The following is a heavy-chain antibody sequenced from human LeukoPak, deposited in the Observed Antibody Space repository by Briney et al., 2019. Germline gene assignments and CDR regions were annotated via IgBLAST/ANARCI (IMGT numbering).Heavy chain of an antibody. D-gene: IGHD7-27*01. V-gene: IGHV3-21*04. CDR2: ISSSSSYI. Sequence: GGSLRLSCAASGFTFSSYSMNWVRQAPGKGLEWVSSISSSSSYIYYADSVKGRFTISGDNAKNSLYLQMNSPRAEDTAAYYCAKDGNWARFENWGQGTLVTVSS. CDR1: GFTFSSYS. J-gene: IGHJ4*02. CDR3: AKDGNWARFEN.